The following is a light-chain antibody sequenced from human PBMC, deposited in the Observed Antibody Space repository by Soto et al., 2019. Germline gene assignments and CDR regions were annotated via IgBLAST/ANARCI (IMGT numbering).Light chain of an antibody. CDR2: EVS. CDR1: SSDVGAYDY. CDR3: QSYDFTLGAFWV. J-gene: IGLJ3*02. V-gene: IGLV2-14*01. Sequence: QSALTQPASVSGSPGQSITISCTGTSSDVGAYDYVSWFQQHPGKAPKLIIYEVSYRPSGVSSRFSGSKSGNRASLTISGLQAEDEAHYFCQSYDFTLGAFWVFGGGTKVTVL.